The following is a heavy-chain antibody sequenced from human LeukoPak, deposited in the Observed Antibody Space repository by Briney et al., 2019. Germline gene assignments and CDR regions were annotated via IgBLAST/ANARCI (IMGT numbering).Heavy chain of an antibody. CDR1: GFTFSSYE. V-gene: IGHV3-48*03. CDR3: ARAVGDLDY. J-gene: IGHJ4*02. D-gene: IGHD2-15*01. Sequence: PGGSLRLSCAASGFTFSSYEMNWVRQAPGKGQEWVSYISSSGSTIYYADSVKGRFTISRDNAKNSLYLQMNSLRAEDTAVYYCARAVGDLDYWGQGTLVTVSS. CDR2: ISSSGSTI.